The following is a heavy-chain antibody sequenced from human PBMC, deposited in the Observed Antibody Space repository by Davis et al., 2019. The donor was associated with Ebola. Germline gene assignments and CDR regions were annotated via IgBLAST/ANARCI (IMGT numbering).Heavy chain of an antibody. V-gene: IGHV3-30*18. CDR2: ISYDGSNK. Sequence: PGGSLRLSCAASGFTFSSYGMHWVRQAPGKGLEWVAVISYDGSNKYYADSVKGRFTISRDNSKNTLYLQMNSLRAEDTAVYYCAKDRARDFVFPGMDYYFDYWGQGTLVTVSS. CDR1: GFTFSSYG. J-gene: IGHJ4*02. CDR3: AKDRARDFVFPGMDYYFDY. D-gene: IGHD2-15*01.